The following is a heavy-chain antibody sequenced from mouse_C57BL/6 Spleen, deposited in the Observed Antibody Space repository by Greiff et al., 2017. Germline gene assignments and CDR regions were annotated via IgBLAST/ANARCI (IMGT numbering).Heavy chain of an antibody. D-gene: IGHD4-1*02. CDR3: AREAVQLFYAMDY. CDR2: IDPNSGGT. V-gene: IGHV1-72*01. CDR1: GYTFTSYW. Sequence: QVQLQQPGAELVKPGASVKLSCKASGYTFTSYWMHWVKQRPGRGLEWIGRIDPNSGGTKYNEKFKSKATLTVDKPSSTADMQLSSLTSDDSAVYYCAREAVQLFYAMDYWGQGTSVTVSS. J-gene: IGHJ4*01.